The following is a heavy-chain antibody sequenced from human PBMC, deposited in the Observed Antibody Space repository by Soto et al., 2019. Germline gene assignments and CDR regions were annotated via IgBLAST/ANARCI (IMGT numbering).Heavy chain of an antibody. CDR2: ISAYNGNT. J-gene: IGHJ4*02. Sequence: QVQLVQSGAEVKKPGASVKVSCKASGYTFTNFVITWGRQAPGQGLEWMGWISAYNGNTNYAENFQGRVTMTTDTRTSTADMELRSLRSEDKAVYYCARWGTPIDYWGQGTLVTVSS. V-gene: IGHV1-18*01. D-gene: IGHD3-16*01. CDR1: GYTFTNFV. CDR3: ARWGTPIDY.